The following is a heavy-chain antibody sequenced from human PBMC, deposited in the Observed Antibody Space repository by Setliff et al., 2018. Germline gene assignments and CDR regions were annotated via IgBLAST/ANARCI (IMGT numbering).Heavy chain of an antibody. CDR1: GNTFTGYY. CDR2: INPNSGDT. CDR3: AREVLSTVVAWDY. Sequence: ALVKVSCKASGNTFTGYYIHWLRQAPGQGLEWMGCINPNSGDTTFAQKFQGRVTITRDTSNSTDYMDLSRLTSDDTAVYYCAREVLSTVVAWDYWGQGTLVTVSS. D-gene: IGHD4-17*01. V-gene: IGHV1-2*02. J-gene: IGHJ4*02.